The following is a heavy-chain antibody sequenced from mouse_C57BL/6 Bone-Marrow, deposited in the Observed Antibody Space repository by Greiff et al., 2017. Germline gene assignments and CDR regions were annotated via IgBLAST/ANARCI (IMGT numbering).Heavy chain of an antibody. CDR1: GYTLTDHT. Sequence: QVQLQQSDAEVVKPGASVKISCKVSGYTLTDHTIHWMKQRPEQGLEWIGYIYPRDGSTKYNEKFKGKATFTADKSSSTAYMQLNSLTSEDSAVYLCARNSLYYFDYWGQGTTLTVTS. CDR3: ARNSLYYFDY. V-gene: IGHV1-78*01. D-gene: IGHD3-1*01. CDR2: IYPRDGST. J-gene: IGHJ2*01.